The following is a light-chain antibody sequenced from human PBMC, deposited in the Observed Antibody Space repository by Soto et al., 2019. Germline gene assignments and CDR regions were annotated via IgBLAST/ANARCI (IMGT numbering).Light chain of an antibody. V-gene: IGLV1-40*01. CDR2: GDT. CDR3: QSYDRSLSAWV. Sequence: QSVLTQSPSVSGAPGQRVTISCNGRSSNIGGGYDVHWYQQLPVTAPKLLIHGDTKRPSVVADRFSGSKSGTSASLAITGLQAADEADYYCQSYDRSLSAWVFGGGTKLTVL. CDR1: SSNIGGGYD. J-gene: IGLJ3*02.